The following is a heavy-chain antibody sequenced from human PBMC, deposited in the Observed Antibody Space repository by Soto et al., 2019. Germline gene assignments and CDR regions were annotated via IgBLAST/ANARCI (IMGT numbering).Heavy chain of an antibody. CDR2: INPNNGAT. J-gene: IGHJ4*02. Sequence: ASVKVSCKASGYIFTVNYMHWVRQAPGQGLEYMGWINPNNGATNYAQNFQGRVTMTWDTSISTAYMEVRRLRSDDTAVYYCAPHYPDSSGYFDHWGQGTLVTVSS. V-gene: IGHV1-2*02. CDR1: GYIFTVNY. D-gene: IGHD3-22*01. CDR3: APHYPDSSGYFDH.